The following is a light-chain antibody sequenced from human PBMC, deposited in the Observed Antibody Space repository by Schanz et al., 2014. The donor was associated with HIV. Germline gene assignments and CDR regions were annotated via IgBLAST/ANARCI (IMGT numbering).Light chain of an antibody. V-gene: IGKV3-15*01. CDR3: QQYNDWPPIT. Sequence: EIVLTQSPGTLSLSPGERATLSCRASQSVSSFYLAWYQHKPGQAPRLLIYSASTRVTGVPARFSGSGSGTEFTLTISSLQSEDFAVYYCQQYNDWPPITFGQGTRLE. J-gene: IGKJ5*01. CDR1: QSVSSFY. CDR2: SAS.